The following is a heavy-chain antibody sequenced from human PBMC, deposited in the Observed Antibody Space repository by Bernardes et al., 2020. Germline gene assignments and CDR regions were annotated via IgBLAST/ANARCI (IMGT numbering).Heavy chain of an antibody. CDR2: IWYDGSNK. V-gene: IGHV3-33*01. J-gene: IGHJ4*02. CDR1: GFTFSSYG. D-gene: IGHD3-16*01. CDR3: ARQKVPHGGGFDY. Sequence: GGSLRLSCAASGFTFSSYGMHWVRQAPGKGLEWVAVIWYDGSNKYYADSVKGRFTISRDNSKNTLYLQMNSLRAEDTAVYYCARQKVPHGGGFDYWGQGTLVTVSS.